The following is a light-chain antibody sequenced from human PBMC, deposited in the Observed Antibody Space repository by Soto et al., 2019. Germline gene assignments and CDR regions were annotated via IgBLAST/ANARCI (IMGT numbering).Light chain of an antibody. Sequence: QSALTQPASASGSPGQSITISCTGTSSDVGSYNYVSWYQHRPGKAPKLMIYDVSKRPSGVAHRFSGSKSGNTASLSISGLQADDDEAYFCSSYTAGSTLVFGTGTKVTVL. J-gene: IGLJ1*01. CDR2: DVS. CDR1: SSDVGSYNY. V-gene: IGLV2-14*03. CDR3: SSYTAGSTLV.